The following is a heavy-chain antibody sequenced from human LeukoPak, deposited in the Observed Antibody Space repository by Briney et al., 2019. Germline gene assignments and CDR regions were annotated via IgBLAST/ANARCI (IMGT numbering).Heavy chain of an antibody. V-gene: IGHV3-13*01. Sequence: GGSLRLSCAASGFTFSSYDMHWVRQATGKGLEWVSAIGTAGDTYYPGSVKGRFTISRENAKNSLYLQMNSLRAEDTAAYYCARGSRNYYDRYFDLWGRGTLVTVSS. CDR3: ARGSRNYYDRYFDL. J-gene: IGHJ2*01. CDR2: IGTAGDT. D-gene: IGHD3-22*01. CDR1: GFTFSSYD.